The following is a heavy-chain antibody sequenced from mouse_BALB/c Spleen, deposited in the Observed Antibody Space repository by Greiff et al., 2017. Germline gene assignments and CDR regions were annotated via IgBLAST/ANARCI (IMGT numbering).Heavy chain of an antibody. D-gene: IGHD2-4*01. CDR2: IYPGDGDT. CDR1: GYAFSSSW. Sequence: QVQLQQSGPELVKPGASVKISCKASGYAFSSSWMNWVKQRPGQGLEWIGRIYPGDGDTNYNGKFKGKATLTADKSSSTAYMQLSSLTSVDSAVYFCARSTMSTTGPGWLAYWGQGTLVTVSA. J-gene: IGHJ3*01. V-gene: IGHV1-82*01. CDR3: ARSTMSTTGPGWLAY.